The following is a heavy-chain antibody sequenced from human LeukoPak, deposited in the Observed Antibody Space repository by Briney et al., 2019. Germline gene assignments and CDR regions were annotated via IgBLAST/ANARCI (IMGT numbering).Heavy chain of an antibody. CDR3: AKAPVTTCRGAYCYPFDY. D-gene: IGHD2-21*01. V-gene: IGHV3-23*01. Sequence: GGSVRLSCAASGFTFSSYAMSWVRQAPGKGLEWVSAISGSGGSTYYADSVKGRFTISRDSSKNTLFLQMNRLRPEDAAVYYCAKAPVTTCRGAYCYPFDYWGQGTLVTVSS. CDR2: ISGSGGST. CDR1: GFTFSSYA. J-gene: IGHJ4*02.